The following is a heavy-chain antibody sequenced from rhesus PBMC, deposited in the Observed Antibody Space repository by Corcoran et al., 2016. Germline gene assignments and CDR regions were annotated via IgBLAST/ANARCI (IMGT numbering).Heavy chain of an antibody. CDR3: ARVDYNIWTGYYTFDY. D-gene: IGHD3-3*01. Sequence: QVQLQESGPGVVKPSETLSLTCAVSGGSISSGYDWIWVRAPPGEGRGWIGYIYGSSGSTNYNPSLKNRVTISKDASKNQFSLKLSSVTAADTAVYYCARVDYNIWTGYYTFDYWGQGVMVTVSS. CDR2: IYGSSGST. V-gene: IGHV4-76*01. CDR1: GGSISSGYD. J-gene: IGHJ4*01.